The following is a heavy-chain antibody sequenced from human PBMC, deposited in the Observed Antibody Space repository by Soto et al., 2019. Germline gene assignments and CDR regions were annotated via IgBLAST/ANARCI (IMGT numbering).Heavy chain of an antibody. J-gene: IGHJ4*02. V-gene: IGHV2-5*02. D-gene: IGHD3-3*01. CDR1: GFSLSTSGVG. CDR3: AHRTYYTQGRQFGY. CDR2: IYWDDEK. Sequence: QITLKESGPTLVKPTQTLTLTCTFSGFSLSTSGVGVGWIRQSPGKALECLAVIYWDDEKLYSPSLKSRLTVTKHTSENRVVLTMTNMGPVDTATYYCAHRTYYTQGRQFGYWGQGTLVTVSS.